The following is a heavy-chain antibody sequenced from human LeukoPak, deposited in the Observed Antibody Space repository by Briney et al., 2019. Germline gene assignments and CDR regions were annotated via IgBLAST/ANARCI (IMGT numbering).Heavy chain of an antibody. V-gene: IGHV3-7*01. D-gene: IGHD3-9*01. CDR2: IKQDGSEK. J-gene: IGHJ4*02. Sequence: GGSVRLSCAASGFTFSSYWMSWVRQAPGKGLEWVANIKQDGSEKYYVDSVKGRFTISRDNAKNSLYLQMNSLRAEDTAVYYCVLEGYDILTGYYKNYWGQGTLVTVSS. CDR3: VLEGYDILTGYYKNY. CDR1: GFTFSSYW.